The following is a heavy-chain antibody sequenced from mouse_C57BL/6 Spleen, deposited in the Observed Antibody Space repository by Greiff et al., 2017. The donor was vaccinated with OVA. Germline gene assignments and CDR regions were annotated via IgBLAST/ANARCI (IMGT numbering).Heavy chain of an antibody. V-gene: IGHV3-6*01. Sequence: EVKLLESGPGLVKPSQSLSLTCSVTGYSITSGYYWNWIRQFPGNKLEWMGYISYDGSNNYNPSLKNRISITRDTSKNQFFLKLNSVTTEDTATYYCARDGKTGMDYWGQGTSVTVSS. J-gene: IGHJ4*01. CDR2: ISYDGSN. D-gene: IGHD2-1*01. CDR1: GYSITSGYY. CDR3: ARDGKTGMDY.